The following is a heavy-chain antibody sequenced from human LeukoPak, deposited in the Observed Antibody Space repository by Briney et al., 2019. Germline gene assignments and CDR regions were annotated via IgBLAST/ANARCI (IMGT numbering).Heavy chain of an antibody. CDR2: FDPEEGET. V-gene: IGHV1-24*01. D-gene: IGHD2/OR15-2a*01. J-gene: IGHJ4*02. CDR3: EGYFGNVGY. CDR1: GHTLTELS. Sequence: ASVKVSCKVSGHTLTELSMHWVRQTPEKGLEWMGGFDPEEGETIYAHTFQGRVTMTEDTSTDTAYMELSSLRSEDTAVYYCEGYFGNVGYWGQGTLVTVSS.